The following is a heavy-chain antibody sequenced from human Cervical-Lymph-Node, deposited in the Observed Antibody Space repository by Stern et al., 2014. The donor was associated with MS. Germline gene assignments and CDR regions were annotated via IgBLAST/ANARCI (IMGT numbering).Heavy chain of an antibody. CDR1: GYTFTSYG. D-gene: IGHD6-19*01. Sequence: VHLAESGAEVKKPGASVKVSCKASGYTFTSYGISWVRQAPGQGLEWMGWISAYNGNTNYAQKLQGRVTMTTDTSTSTAYMELRSLRSDDTAVYYCARDGDQQWLVRWFDPWGQGTLVTVSS. J-gene: IGHJ5*02. CDR3: ARDGDQQWLVRWFDP. CDR2: ISAYNGNT. V-gene: IGHV1-18*01.